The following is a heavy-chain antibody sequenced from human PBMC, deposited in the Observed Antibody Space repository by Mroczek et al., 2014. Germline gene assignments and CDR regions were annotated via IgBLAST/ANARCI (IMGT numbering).Heavy chain of an antibody. CDR3: ARDNVPRYYGRSRGWFDP. J-gene: IGHJ5*02. Sequence: QVQLQESGPGLVKPSQTLSLTCTVPGGSISSGSYYWSWIRQPAGKGLEWIGRIYTSGSTNYNPSLKSRVTMSVDTSKNQFSLKLSSVAAADTAVYYCARDNVPRYYGRSRGWFDPWGQGTLVTVSS. V-gene: IGHV4-61*02. CDR1: GGSISSGSYY. D-gene: IGHD3-10*01. CDR2: IYTSGST.